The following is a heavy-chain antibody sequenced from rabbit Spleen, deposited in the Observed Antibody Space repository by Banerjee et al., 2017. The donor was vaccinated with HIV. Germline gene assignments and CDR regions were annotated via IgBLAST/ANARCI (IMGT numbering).Heavy chain of an antibody. Sequence: QEQLVESGGGLVQPEGSLTLTCKASGFSFSDRDVMCWVRQAPGKGLEWIACINASTGKPVYATWASGRFTISRTSSTTVTLQMTSLTAADTATYFCARDSGTSFSSYGMDLWARAPSSPS. CDR3: ARDSGTSFSSYGMDL. V-gene: IGHV1S45*01. J-gene: IGHJ6*01. CDR2: INASTGKP. CDR1: GFSFSDRDV. D-gene: IGHD8-1*01.